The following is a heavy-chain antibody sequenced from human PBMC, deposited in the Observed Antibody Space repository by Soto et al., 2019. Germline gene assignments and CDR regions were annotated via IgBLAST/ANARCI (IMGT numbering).Heavy chain of an antibody. Sequence: GGSLRLSCAASGFTFSSYAMSWVRQAPGKGLEWVSAISGSGGSTYYADSVKGRFTISRDNSKNTLYLQMNSLRAEDTAVYYCAKIGLGYYTLNWFDPWGQGTLVTVSS. CDR3: AKIGLGYYTLNWFDP. V-gene: IGHV3-23*01. CDR2: ISGSGGST. CDR1: GFTFSSYA. D-gene: IGHD3-3*01. J-gene: IGHJ5*02.